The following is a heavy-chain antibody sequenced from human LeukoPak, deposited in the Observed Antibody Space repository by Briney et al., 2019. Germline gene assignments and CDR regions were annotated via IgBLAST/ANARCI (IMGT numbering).Heavy chain of an antibody. Sequence: ASVKVSCKASGYTFTTAGIGWVRQAPGQVLEWMGWISTYHGNTNYAQIFQDRVALTTDTSTSTAYMELRRLRSDDTAVYYCARRPNHYDTSGYDYWGQGTLVTVSS. CDR1: GYTFTTAG. D-gene: IGHD3-22*01. V-gene: IGHV1-18*01. CDR3: ARRPNHYDTSGYDY. CDR2: ISTYHGNT. J-gene: IGHJ4*02.